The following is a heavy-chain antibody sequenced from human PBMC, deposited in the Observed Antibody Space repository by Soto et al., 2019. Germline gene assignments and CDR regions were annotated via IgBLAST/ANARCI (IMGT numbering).Heavy chain of an antibody. CDR3: AKGGRQWLVTSDFNY. D-gene: IGHD6-19*01. V-gene: IGHV3-30-3*01. CDR1: GFTFSSYA. CDR2: ISYDGSNK. J-gene: IGHJ4*02. Sequence: GGSLRLSCAASGFTFSSYAMHWVRQAPGKGLEWVAVISYDGSNKYYADSVKGRFTISRDSSKNTVFLEMTSLRAEDTAVYYCAKGGRQWLVTSDFNYWGQGALVTVSS.